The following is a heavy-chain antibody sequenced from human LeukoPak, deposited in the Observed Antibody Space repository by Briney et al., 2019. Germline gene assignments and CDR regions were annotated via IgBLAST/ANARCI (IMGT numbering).Heavy chain of an antibody. J-gene: IGHJ4*02. Sequence: PGGSLRLSCAASGFPFSTYWMSWVRQAPGKGLEWVANINQDGTETYYVDSVKGRSTISRDYAKNSLYLQMNSLRVEDTAVYFCAKVAKYYYGPETFYFFEQWGQGTPVTASS. CDR1: GFPFSTYW. V-gene: IGHV3-7*01. CDR2: INQDGTET. CDR3: AKVAKYYYGPETFYFFEQ. D-gene: IGHD3-10*01.